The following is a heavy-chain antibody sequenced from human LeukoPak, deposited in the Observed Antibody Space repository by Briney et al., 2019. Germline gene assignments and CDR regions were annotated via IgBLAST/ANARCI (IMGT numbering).Heavy chain of an antibody. V-gene: IGHV1-18*01. J-gene: IGHJ4*02. D-gene: IGHD5-12*01. Sequence: ASVKVSCKASGYTFTSYGISWVRQAPGQGLEWMGWISAYNGNTNYAQKLQGRVTMTTDTSTSTAYMELRSLRSDDTAVYYCARAYTVIVATMGLDYWGQGTLVTVSS. CDR2: ISAYNGNT. CDR3: ARAYTVIVATMGLDY. CDR1: GYTFTSYG.